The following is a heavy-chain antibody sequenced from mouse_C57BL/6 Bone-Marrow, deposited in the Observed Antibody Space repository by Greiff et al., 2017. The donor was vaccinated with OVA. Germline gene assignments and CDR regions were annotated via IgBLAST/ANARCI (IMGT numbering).Heavy chain of an antibody. J-gene: IGHJ2*01. CDR2: IYPGDGDT. V-gene: IGHV1-82*01. CDR3: ARSRDPFDY. CDR1: GYAFSSSW. Sequence: VQVVESGPELVKPGASVKISCKASGYAFSSSWMNWVKQRPGKGLEWIGRIYPGDGDTNYNGKFKGKATLTADKSSSTAYMQLSSLTSEDSAVYFCARSRDPFDYWGQGTTLTVSS. D-gene: IGHD3-3*01.